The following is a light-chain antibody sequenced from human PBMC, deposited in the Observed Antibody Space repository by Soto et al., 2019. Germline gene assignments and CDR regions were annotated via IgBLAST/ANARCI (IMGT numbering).Light chain of an antibody. CDR2: DVS. J-gene: IGLJ1*01. Sequence: QSALTQPASVSGSPGQSITISCTGTSSDVGGYNYVSWYQRRPGKAPKLMIYDVSNRPSGVSNRFSGSKSGNTASLTISGIQAEDEADYYCSSYTNSSIVFGTGTKVTVL. CDR3: SSYTNSSIV. CDR1: SSDVGGYNY. V-gene: IGLV2-14*01.